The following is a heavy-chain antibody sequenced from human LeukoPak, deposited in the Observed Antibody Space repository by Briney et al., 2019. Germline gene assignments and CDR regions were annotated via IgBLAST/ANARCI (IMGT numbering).Heavy chain of an antibody. V-gene: IGHV3-30-3*01. CDR2: ISYDGSNK. CDR3: ARDPLTVITRISYHYGLDV. Sequence: PGRSLRLSCAASGFTFSSYAMHWVRQAPGKGLEWVAVISYDGSNKYYADSAKGRFTISRDNAENSLYLQMNNLRAEDTAVYFCARDPLTVITRISYHYGLDVWGQGTTVTVSS. D-gene: IGHD3-22*01. CDR1: GFTFSSYA. J-gene: IGHJ6*02.